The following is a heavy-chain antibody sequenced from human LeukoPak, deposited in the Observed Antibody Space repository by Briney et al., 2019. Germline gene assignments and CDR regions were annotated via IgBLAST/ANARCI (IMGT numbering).Heavy chain of an antibody. CDR3: ARDRVAVAGPGSYYFDY. J-gene: IGHJ4*02. Sequence: GGSLRLSCAASGFTFTRFNMHWVRQAPGKGLEWVAVIWYDGSNKYYADSVKGRFTISRDNSKNTLYLQMNSLRAEDTAVYYCARDRVAVAGPGSYYFDYWGQGTLVTVSS. D-gene: IGHD6-19*01. CDR1: GFTFTRFN. V-gene: IGHV3-33*08. CDR2: IWYDGSNK.